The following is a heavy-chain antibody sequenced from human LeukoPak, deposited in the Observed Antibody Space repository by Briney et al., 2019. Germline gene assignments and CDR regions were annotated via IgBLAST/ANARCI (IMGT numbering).Heavy chain of an antibody. CDR3: ARDVSTAVAFDI. CDR2: IYSGGST. Sequence: GGSLRLSCAASGFTVSTKYMNWVRQAPRKGLEWVSIIYSGGSTYYADSVKGRFTISRDNSKNALYLQMNSLRAEETAVYYCARDVSTAVAFDIWGQGTMVTVSS. V-gene: IGHV3-53*01. J-gene: IGHJ3*02. CDR1: GFTVSTKY. D-gene: IGHD2/OR15-2a*01.